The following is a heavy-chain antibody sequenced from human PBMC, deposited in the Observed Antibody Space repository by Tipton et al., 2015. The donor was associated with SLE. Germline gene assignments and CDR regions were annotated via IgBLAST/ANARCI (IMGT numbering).Heavy chain of an antibody. CDR2: IYHSGST. CDR1: GGFISGSSYF. V-gene: IGHV4-39*07. D-gene: IGHD6-13*01. CDR3: ANIRQQLRYFMDV. J-gene: IGHJ6*03. Sequence: LRLSCAVSGGFISGSSYFWGWIRQPPGKGLEWIGSIYHSGSTYYNPSLKSRVTVSVDTSKNEFSLKLKSATAADTAVYYCANIRQQLRYFMDVWGKGTTVTVSS.